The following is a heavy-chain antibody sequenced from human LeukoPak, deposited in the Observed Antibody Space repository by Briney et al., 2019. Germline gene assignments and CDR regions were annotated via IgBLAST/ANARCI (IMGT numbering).Heavy chain of an antibody. CDR3: ARDDSSSWYGGIAVAGTSFDY. J-gene: IGHJ4*02. V-gene: IGHV3-11*04. D-gene: IGHD6-13*01. CDR2: ISSSGSTI. CDR1: GFIFSDYY. Sequence: GGSLRLSCAASGFIFSDYYMTWIRQAPGKGLEWVSYISSSGSTIFYADSVKGRFTISRDNAKNSLYLQMNSLRAEDTAVYYCARDDSSSWYGGIAVAGTSFDYWGQGTLVTVSS.